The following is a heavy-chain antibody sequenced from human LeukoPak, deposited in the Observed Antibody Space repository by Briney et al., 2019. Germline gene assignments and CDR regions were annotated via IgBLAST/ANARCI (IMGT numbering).Heavy chain of an antibody. D-gene: IGHD3-10*01. J-gene: IGHJ4*02. CDR3: ARVTSGSSYRPFDY. CDR2: ISSSSSYI. V-gene: IGHV3-21*01. Sequence: GGSLRLSCAASGFTFSRYSLNWVRQAPGKGLEWVSSISSSSSYIYYADSVKGRFTISRDSAKNSLYLQMNSLRAEDTAVYYCARVTSGSSYRPFDYWGQGTLVTVSS. CDR1: GFTFSRYS.